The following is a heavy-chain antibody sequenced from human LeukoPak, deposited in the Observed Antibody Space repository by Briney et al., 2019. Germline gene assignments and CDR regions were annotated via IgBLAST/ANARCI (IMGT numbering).Heavy chain of an antibody. D-gene: IGHD3-22*01. CDR2: INHSGST. V-gene: IGHV4-34*01. CDR1: GGSFSGYY. Sequence: SETLSLTCAVYGGSFSGYYWSWIRQPPGKGLEWNGEINHSGSTNYNPSLKSRVTISVDTSKNQFSLKLSSVTAADTAVYYCARVGHYYDSSGYLGLDYWGQGTLVTVSS. CDR3: ARVGHYYDSSGYLGLDY. J-gene: IGHJ4*02.